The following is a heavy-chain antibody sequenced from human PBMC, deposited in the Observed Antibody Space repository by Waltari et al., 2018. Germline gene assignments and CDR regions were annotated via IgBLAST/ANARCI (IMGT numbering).Heavy chain of an antibody. D-gene: IGHD1-26*01. CDR3: ARDGTRGSYQGTLAY. V-gene: IGHV3-48*04. CDR2: ISSSSSTI. J-gene: IGHJ4*02. CDR1: GFTFSSYS. Sequence: EVQLVESGGGLVQPGGSLRLSCAASGFTFSSYSMNWVRQAPGKGLEWVSYISSSSSTIYYADSVKGRFTISRDNAKNSLYLQMNSPRAEDTAVYYCARDGTRGSYQGTLAYWGQGTLVTVSS.